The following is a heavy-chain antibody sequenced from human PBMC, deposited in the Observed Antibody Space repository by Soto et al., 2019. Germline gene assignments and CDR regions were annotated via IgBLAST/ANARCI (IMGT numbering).Heavy chain of an antibody. V-gene: IGHV1-2*02. CDR1: GYTFTVYY. J-gene: IGHJ4*02. D-gene: IGHD1-26*01. CDR3: ARDLAKGGGSAGFGY. CDR2: INPKSGGT. Sequence: ASVKVSCKASGYTFTVYYMHWVRQAPGQGLEWMGWINPKSGGTMYPQKFQGRVTMTWDTSISTAYMALTRLRSDDTAVYYCARDLAKGGGSAGFGYWGQGTLVTVSS.